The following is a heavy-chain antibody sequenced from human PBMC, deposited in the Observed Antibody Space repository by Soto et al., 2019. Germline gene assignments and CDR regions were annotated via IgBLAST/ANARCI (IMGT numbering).Heavy chain of an antibody. J-gene: IGHJ4*02. CDR2: ISAYNGNT. V-gene: IGHV1-18*01. CDR3: ARDLGGSYYAPVDY. D-gene: IGHD1-26*01. CDR1: GYTFTSYG. Sequence: QVRLVQSGAEVKKPGASVKISCKASGYTFTSYGISWVRQAPGQGLEWMGWISAYNGNTKYAQKFQGRVTMTTDTSTSTAYMELRSLRSDDTAVYYCARDLGGSYYAPVDYWGQGTLVTVSS.